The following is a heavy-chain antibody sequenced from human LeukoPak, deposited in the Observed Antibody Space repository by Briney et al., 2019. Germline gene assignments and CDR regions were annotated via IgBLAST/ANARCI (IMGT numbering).Heavy chain of an antibody. V-gene: IGHV4-59*01. CDR3: ARGGAQRTFDY. D-gene: IGHD1-26*01. J-gene: IGHJ4*02. Sequence: PSETLSLTCSVSGVSISSYYWSWIRQPPGKGLEWIGSIYYSGSTNYNPSLKSRVSISVDTSKNQFSLKLSSVTAADTAVYYCARGGAQRTFDYWGQGTLVTVSS. CDR2: IYYSGST. CDR1: GVSISSYY.